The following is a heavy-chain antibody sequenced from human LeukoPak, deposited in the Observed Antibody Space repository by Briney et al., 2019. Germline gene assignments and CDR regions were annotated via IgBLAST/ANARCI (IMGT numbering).Heavy chain of an antibody. CDR3: ARGIPQNGFDP. J-gene: IGHJ5*02. CDR2: INPNSGGT. V-gene: IGHV1-2*06. Sequence: ASVKVSCKASGYSFTGYYIHWVRQAAGQGLEWMGRINPNSGGTNYAQKFQGRVTLTTDTSISTAYMELSRLRSDDTAVYYCARGIPQNGFDPWGQGTLVTVSS. CDR1: GYSFTGYY. D-gene: IGHD6-13*01.